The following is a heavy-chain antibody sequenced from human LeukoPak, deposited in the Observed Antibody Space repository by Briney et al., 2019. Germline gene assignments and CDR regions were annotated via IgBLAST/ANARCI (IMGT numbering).Heavy chain of an antibody. Sequence: PGTSLRLSCAASGFTFSSHGMHWVRQAPGKGLDWVAVIWYDGSKTLYADSVKGRFTISRDDSKNTLYLQMNSLRAEDTAVYYCPCEASGYYRDFWGQGTLVTVSS. J-gene: IGHJ4*02. V-gene: IGHV3-33*01. CDR1: GFTFSSHG. CDR2: IWYDGSKT. D-gene: IGHD3-3*01. CDR3: PCEASGYYRDF.